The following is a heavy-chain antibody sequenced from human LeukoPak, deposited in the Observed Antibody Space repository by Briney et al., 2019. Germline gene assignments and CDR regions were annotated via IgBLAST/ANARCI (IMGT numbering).Heavy chain of an antibody. CDR2: ISSGSSTI. CDR3: AKNGGTTTPLYFDY. V-gene: IGHV3-48*04. Sequence: TGGSLRLSCEASGFIFSTYSMHWVRQAPGKGLEWISFISSGSSTIYDADSVKGRFTISRDNAKNSLYLQMNTLRAEDTAVYYCAKNGGTTTPLYFDYWGRGTLVTVSS. J-gene: IGHJ4*02. D-gene: IGHD3-16*01. CDR1: GFIFSTYS.